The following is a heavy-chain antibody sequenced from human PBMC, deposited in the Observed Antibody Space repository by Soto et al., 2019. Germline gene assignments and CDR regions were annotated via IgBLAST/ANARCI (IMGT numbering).Heavy chain of an antibody. V-gene: IGHV4-59*01. CDR3: ARLSPVSKLRYFDWLPDY. J-gene: IGHJ4*02. CDR2: IYYSGST. Sequence: PSDALSLTYTVSGGSISSYYWSWIRQPPEKGLEWIGYIYYSGSTNYNPSLKSRVTISVDTSKNQFSLKLSSVTAADTAVYYCARLSPVSKLRYFDWLPDYWGQGTLVTVSS. D-gene: IGHD3-9*01. CDR1: GGSISSYY.